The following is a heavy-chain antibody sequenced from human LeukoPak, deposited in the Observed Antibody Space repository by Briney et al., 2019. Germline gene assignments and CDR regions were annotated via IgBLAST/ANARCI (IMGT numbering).Heavy chain of an antibody. CDR3: AKSSGYSYGA. V-gene: IGHV3-23*01. J-gene: IGHJ1*01. CDR1: GYTFSGHW. Sequence: GGSLRLSCAASGYTFSGHWIHWVRQAPGKGLEWVSAISGSGGSTYYADSVKGRFTISRDNSKNTLYLQMNSLRAEDTAVYYCAKSSGYSYGAGGQGTLVTVSS. CDR2: ISGSGGST. D-gene: IGHD5-18*01.